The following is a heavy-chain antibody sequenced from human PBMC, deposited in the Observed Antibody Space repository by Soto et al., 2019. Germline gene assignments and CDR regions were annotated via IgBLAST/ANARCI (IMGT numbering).Heavy chain of an antibody. V-gene: IGHV4-59*08. J-gene: IGHJ3*02. CDR2: IYYSGST. D-gene: IGHD3-22*01. Sequence: QVQLQESGPGLVKPSETLSLTCTVSGGSISSYYWSWIRQPPGKGLEWIGYIYYSGSTNYNPSLKSRVTISVDTSKNQFSLKLSSVTAADTAVYYCARHLRGVVVVITTTNDAFDIWGQGTMVTVSS. CDR3: ARHLRGVVVVITTTNDAFDI. CDR1: GGSISSYY.